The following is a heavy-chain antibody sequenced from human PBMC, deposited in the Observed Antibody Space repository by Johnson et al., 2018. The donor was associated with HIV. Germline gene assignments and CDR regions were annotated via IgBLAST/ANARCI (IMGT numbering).Heavy chain of an antibody. CDR1: GFSFSSYA. CDR3: ARDHPTPGARVHVFDL. Sequence: VQLVESGGGVVQPGRSLRLSCAASGFSFSSYAMHWVRQAPGKGLEWVAVVSYDGSERYYADSVKGRFTISRDNSKNTLYLQMNSLRTEDTAVYYCARDHPTPGARVHVFDLWGQGTMVTVSS. V-gene: IGHV3-30*04. J-gene: IGHJ3*01. D-gene: IGHD2-15*01. CDR2: VSYDGSER.